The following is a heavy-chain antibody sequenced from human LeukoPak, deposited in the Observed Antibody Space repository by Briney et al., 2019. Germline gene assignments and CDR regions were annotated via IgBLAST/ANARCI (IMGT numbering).Heavy chain of an antibody. J-gene: IGHJ4*02. CDR3: ARDRSGWYDY. CDR2: IYYSGST. D-gene: IGHD6-19*01. CDR1: ADSMSSYY. V-gene: IGHV4-59*01. Sequence: SETLSLTCTLSADSMSSYYWAWIRQPPGKGLEWIGYIYYSGSTNCNPSLKSRVTISVDTSKNQFSLRLSSVTAADTAVYYCARDRSGWYDYWGQGTLVTVSS.